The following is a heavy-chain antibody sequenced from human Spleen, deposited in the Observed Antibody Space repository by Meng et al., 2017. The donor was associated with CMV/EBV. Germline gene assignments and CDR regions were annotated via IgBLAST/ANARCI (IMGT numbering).Heavy chain of an antibody. CDR1: GLTFSSYG. CDR2: IGAGAGGT. Sequence: GGSLRLSCEASGLTFSSYGMSWVRQAPGKGLEWVSSIGAGAGGTYYADSVKGRFTISRDNARNTLYLQMNSLRAEDTAVYYCAKYSAVGERLYYFDYWGQGTLVTVSS. D-gene: IGHD2-21*01. J-gene: IGHJ4*02. CDR3: AKYSAVGERLYYFDY. V-gene: IGHV3-23*01.